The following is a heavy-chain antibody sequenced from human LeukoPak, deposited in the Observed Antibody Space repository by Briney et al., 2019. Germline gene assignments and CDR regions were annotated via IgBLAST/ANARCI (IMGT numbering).Heavy chain of an antibody. CDR3: ARVGSGRSY. Sequence: ASVKVSCKASGYSFTGYYLHWVRQAPGQGLEWMGWINPNSGGTNYAQKFQGRVTMTRDTSISTAYMEVNGLISDDTAVYFCARVGSGRSYWGQGALVTVSS. D-gene: IGHD3-10*01. CDR1: GYSFTGYY. J-gene: IGHJ4*02. CDR2: INPNSGGT. V-gene: IGHV1-2*02.